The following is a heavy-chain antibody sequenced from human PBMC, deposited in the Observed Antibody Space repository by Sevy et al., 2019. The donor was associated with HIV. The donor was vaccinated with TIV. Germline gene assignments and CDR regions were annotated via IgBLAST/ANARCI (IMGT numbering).Heavy chain of an antibody. V-gene: IGHV4-61*02. CDR3: AREKGYGDRPYYYYMDV. Sequence: SETLSLTCTVSGGSISSGSYYWSWIRQPAGKGLEWIGRIYTSGSTNYNPSPKSRVTISVDTSKNQFSLKLSSVTAADTAVYYCAREKGYGDRPYYYYMDVWGKGTTVTVSS. CDR1: GGSISSGSYY. D-gene: IGHD4-17*01. J-gene: IGHJ6*03. CDR2: IYTSGST.